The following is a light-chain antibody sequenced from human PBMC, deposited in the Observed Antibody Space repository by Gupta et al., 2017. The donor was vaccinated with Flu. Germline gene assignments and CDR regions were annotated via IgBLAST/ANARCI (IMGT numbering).Light chain of an antibody. CDR2: VAS. Sequence: PSSRSLSAGDRVTLRCRVRKDIRTYLGWYQQKPGKAPKLLIYVASNRDYGVPDRFSGSGSGTDFTLSISRLEAEDFAVYYCLQDDKCPRTFGQGTKVEIK. J-gene: IGKJ1*01. CDR3: LQDDKCPRT. CDR1: KDIRTY. V-gene: IGKV1-6*01.